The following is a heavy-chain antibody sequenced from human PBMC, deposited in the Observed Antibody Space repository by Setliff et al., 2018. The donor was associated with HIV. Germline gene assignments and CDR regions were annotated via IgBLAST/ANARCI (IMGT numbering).Heavy chain of an antibody. CDR1: GYTFTGYY. CDR2: INPNTGGT. J-gene: IGHJ3*02. D-gene: IGHD1-26*01. CDR3: ARSGSYSSNDGFDI. Sequence: ASVKVSCKASGYTFTGYYMYWVRQAPGQGLEWMGWINPNTGGTNYAQKFQGRVTMTRDTSIRTAYMEVSGLRYDDTAVYYCARSGSYSSNDGFDIWGPGTLVTVSS. V-gene: IGHV1-2*02.